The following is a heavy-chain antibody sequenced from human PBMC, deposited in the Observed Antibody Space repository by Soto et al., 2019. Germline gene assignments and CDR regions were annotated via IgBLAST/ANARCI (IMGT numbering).Heavy chain of an antibody. J-gene: IGHJ4*02. D-gene: IGHD6-19*01. CDR3: SRRSSGWYFDY. Sequence: GGSLRLSCAASGFTFSSYAMSWVRQVPGKGLEWVSVISGSGGSTYYADSVKGRFTISRDNSKNTLYLQMNSLRAEDTAVYYCSRRSSGWYFDYWGQGTLVTVS. CDR2: ISGSGGST. V-gene: IGHV3-23*01. CDR1: GFTFSSYA.